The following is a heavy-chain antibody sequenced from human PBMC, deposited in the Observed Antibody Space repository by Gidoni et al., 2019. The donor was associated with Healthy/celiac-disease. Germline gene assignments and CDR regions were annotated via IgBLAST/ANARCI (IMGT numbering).Heavy chain of an antibody. J-gene: IGHJ4*02. V-gene: IGHV4-34*01. Sequence: QVQLQQWGAGLLKPSETLSLTCAVYGGSFSGSYWRWIRQPPGKGLAWIGEINHSGSTKYNTSLKSRVTKSVDTSKNQFSLKLSSVTAADTAVYYCARTYGRYSSSLNGIGGHFDYWGQGTLVTVSS. D-gene: IGHD6-6*01. CDR2: INHSGST. CDR1: GGSFSGSY. CDR3: ARTYGRYSSSLNGIGGHFDY.